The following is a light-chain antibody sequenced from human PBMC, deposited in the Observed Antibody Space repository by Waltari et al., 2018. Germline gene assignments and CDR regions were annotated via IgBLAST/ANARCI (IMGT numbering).Light chain of an antibody. V-gene: IGLV3-21*01. CDR3: QVWDANTDPGV. J-gene: IGLJ1*01. CDR2: YDN. CDR1: NIESKS. Sequence: SYVLTQPPSVSVAPGETARITCGGNNIESKSVHWYRQRPGQAPVVVIAYDNDRAAGIPERVSGSNSGNTATLTISRVEAGDEADYYCQVWDANTDPGVFGTGTEVTVL.